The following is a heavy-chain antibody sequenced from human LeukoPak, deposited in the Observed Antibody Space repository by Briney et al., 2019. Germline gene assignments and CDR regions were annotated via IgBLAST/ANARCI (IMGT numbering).Heavy chain of an antibody. Sequence: SETLSLTCAVYGGSFSGYYWSWIRQPPGKGLEWIGEINHSGSTNYNPSLKSRVTISVDTSKNQFSLKLSSVTAADTAVYYCARGNDYSNYLVELSAFDIRGQGTMVTVSS. CDR3: ARGNDYSNYLVELSAFDI. J-gene: IGHJ3*02. V-gene: IGHV4-34*01. D-gene: IGHD4-11*01. CDR1: GGSFSGYY. CDR2: INHSGST.